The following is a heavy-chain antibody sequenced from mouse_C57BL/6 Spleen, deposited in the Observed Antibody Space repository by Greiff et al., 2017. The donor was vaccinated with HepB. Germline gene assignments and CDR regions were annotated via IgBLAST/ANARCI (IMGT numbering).Heavy chain of an antibody. V-gene: IGHV14-1*01. J-gene: IGHJ1*03. CDR3: TTGYYGSSYWYFDV. D-gene: IGHD1-1*01. Sequence: EVQLQQSGAELVRPGASVKLSCTASGFNIKDYYMHWVKQRPEQGLEWIGRIDPEDGDTDYAPKFQGKATMTADTSSNTAYLQLSSLTSEDTAVYYCTTGYYGSSYWYFDVWGTGTTVTVSS. CDR2: IDPEDGDT. CDR1: GFNIKDYY.